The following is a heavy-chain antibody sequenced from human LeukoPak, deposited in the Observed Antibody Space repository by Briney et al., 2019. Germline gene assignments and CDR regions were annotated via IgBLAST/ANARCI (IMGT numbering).Heavy chain of an antibody. CDR1: GYTFTGYY. J-gene: IGHJ4*02. CDR3: ARGTVVSRVAAAAY. Sequence: ASVKVSCKASGYTFTGYYMHWVRQAPGQGLEWMGWINPNSGGTNYAQKFQGRITMTRDTSITTVYMELRRLRSDDTALFYCARGTVVSRVAAAAYWGQGSLVTVSA. D-gene: IGHD3-22*01. V-gene: IGHV1-2*02. CDR2: INPNSGGT.